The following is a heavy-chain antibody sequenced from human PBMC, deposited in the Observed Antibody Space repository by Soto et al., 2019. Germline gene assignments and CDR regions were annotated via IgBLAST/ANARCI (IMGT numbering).Heavy chain of an antibody. D-gene: IGHD3-22*01. V-gene: IGHV3-11*01. Sequence: GGSLRLSCAASGFNFSDYYMSWIRQAPGKGLEWVSYISSSGSTIYYADSVKGRFTISRDNAKNSLYLQMNSLRAEDTAVYYCASEGFYYYDSSGYSHDAFDIWGQGTMVTVSS. J-gene: IGHJ3*02. CDR3: ASEGFYYYDSSGYSHDAFDI. CDR2: ISSSGSTI. CDR1: GFNFSDYY.